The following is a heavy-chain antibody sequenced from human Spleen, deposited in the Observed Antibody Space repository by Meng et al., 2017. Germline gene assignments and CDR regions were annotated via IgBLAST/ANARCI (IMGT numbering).Heavy chain of an antibody. CDR2: IIPMVGTP. D-gene: IGHD3-16*02. CDR3: ARDGIMVTFGGLIVKNWFDP. V-gene: IGHV1-69*05. CDR1: GVGGTFSSYG. Sequence: SVKISCKASGVGGTFSSYGISWVRQAPGQGLDWMGGIIPMVGTPHYAQKFQARVTITTDESTNTVYMELSSLRSEDTAVYYCARDGIMVTFGGLIVKNWFDPWGQGTLVTVSS. J-gene: IGHJ5*02.